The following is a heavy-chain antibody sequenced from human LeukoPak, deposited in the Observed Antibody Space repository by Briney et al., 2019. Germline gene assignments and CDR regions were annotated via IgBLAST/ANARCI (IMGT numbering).Heavy chain of an antibody. J-gene: IGHJ4*02. V-gene: IGHV3-11*01. D-gene: IGHD3-22*01. Sequence: GGSLRLSCAASGFTFSDYYMSWIRQAPGKGLEWVSYISSSGSTIYYADSVKGRFTISRDNAKNSLYLQMNSLRAEDTAVYYCARENTYYYDSSGYLGDYWGQGTLVTVSS. CDR2: ISSSGSTI. CDR1: GFTFSDYY. CDR3: ARENTYYYDSSGYLGDY.